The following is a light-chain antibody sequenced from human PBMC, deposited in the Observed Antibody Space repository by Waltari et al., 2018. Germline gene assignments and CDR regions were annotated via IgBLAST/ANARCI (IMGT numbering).Light chain of an antibody. CDR3: QQYSTVPVT. V-gene: IGKV4-1*01. Sequence: DIVMTQSPDSLAVSLGERATINCESSQWILSASNNKNYIAWYQQKPGQPPKLLIHWASTRQSGVPDRFSASGSGTDFTLTISSLQAEDVAVYYCQQYSTVPVTFGGGTKVEIK. J-gene: IGKJ4*01. CDR1: QWILSASNNKNY. CDR2: WAS.